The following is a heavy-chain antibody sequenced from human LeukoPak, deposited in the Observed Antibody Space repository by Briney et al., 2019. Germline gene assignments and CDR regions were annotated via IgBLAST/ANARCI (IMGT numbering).Heavy chain of an antibody. CDR1: GGSISSYY. V-gene: IGHV4-59*08. D-gene: IGHD3-22*01. J-gene: IGHJ4*02. CDR3: ASGSFYYYDSSGYLDY. Sequence: SETLSLTCTVSGGSISSYYWSWIRQPPGKGLEWIGYIYYSGSTNYNPSLKSRVTISVGTSKNQFSLKLSSVTAADTAVYYCASGSFYYYDSSGYLDYWGQGTLVTVSS. CDR2: IYYSGST.